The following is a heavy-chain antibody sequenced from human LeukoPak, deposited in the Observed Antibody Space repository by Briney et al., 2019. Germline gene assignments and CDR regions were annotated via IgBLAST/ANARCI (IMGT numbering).Heavy chain of an antibody. J-gene: IGHJ4*02. D-gene: IGHD3-10*01. CDR3: TTHYYGSGSCVY. V-gene: IGHV3-15*01. Sequence: GGSLRLSCAASGFTFSNAWMSWVRQAPGKGLEWVGRIKSKTDGGTTDYAAPVKGRFTISRDDSKNTLYLQVNSLKTEDTAVYYCTTHYYGSGSCVYWGQGALVTVSS. CDR2: IKSKTDGGTT. CDR1: GFTFSNAW.